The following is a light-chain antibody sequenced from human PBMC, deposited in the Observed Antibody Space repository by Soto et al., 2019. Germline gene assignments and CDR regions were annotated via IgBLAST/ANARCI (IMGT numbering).Light chain of an antibody. Sequence: EIVLTQSPRTLSLSPGEGATLSCRASQSVSSSYIAWYQQKPGQAPGLLIYGTSTRATGIPDRFRGSGSGTDFTLTVSRLEPEDFAVYFCQQYSVSPWTFGQGTRVEIK. V-gene: IGKV3-20*01. CDR2: GTS. J-gene: IGKJ1*01. CDR1: QSVSSSY. CDR3: QQYSVSPWT.